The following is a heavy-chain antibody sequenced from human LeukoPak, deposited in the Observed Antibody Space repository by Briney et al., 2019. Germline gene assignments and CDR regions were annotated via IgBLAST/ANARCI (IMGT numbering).Heavy chain of an antibody. CDR2: ITWNSGSI. Sequence: PGGSLRLSCAASGLTFYDYAMPWVRQAPGKGLEWVSGITWNSGSIAYADSVKGRFTISRDNAKNSLYLQVNSLRSEDTALYYCAAGAGITRYWGQGTLVTVSS. J-gene: IGHJ4*02. CDR3: AAGAGITRY. CDR1: GLTFYDYA. D-gene: IGHD3-10*01. V-gene: IGHV3-9*01.